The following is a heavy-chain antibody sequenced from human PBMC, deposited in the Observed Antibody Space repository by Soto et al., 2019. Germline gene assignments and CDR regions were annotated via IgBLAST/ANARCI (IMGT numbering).Heavy chain of an antibody. CDR1: GGSFSGYY. CDR3: ASVLIAGVTTD. Sequence: QVQLQQWGAGLLKPSETLSLTCAVYGGSFSGYYWSWIRQPPGKGLEWIGESNHVGSTNYNPSLKGRVNMPVDPSKNQFSLRLTSVTAVDTAVYYCASVLIAGVTTDSGQGTLVIVSS. D-gene: IGHD5-18*01. J-gene: IGHJ4*02. V-gene: IGHV4-34*01. CDR2: SNHVGST.